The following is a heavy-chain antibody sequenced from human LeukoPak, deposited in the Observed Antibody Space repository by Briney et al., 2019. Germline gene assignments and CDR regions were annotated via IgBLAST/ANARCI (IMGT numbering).Heavy chain of an antibody. CDR1: GYSFTTYW. CDR2: IYPGDSDT. D-gene: IGHD2-21*02. J-gene: IGHJ4*02. CDR3: ARTYCGGDCYYTYFDY. Sequence: GESLKISCKGSGYSFTTYWIGWVRQVPGKGLEWMGIIYPGDSDTRYSPSFQGQVTISADKSISTAYLQWSSLKASDTAMYYCARTYCGGDCYYTYFDYWGQGTLVTVSS. V-gene: IGHV5-51*01.